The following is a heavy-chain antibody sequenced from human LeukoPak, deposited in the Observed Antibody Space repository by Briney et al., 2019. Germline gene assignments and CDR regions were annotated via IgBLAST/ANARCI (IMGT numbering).Heavy chain of an antibody. CDR3: ARDQETNAVAGTLGY. CDR1: GFTFSSYS. D-gene: IGHD6-19*01. J-gene: IGHJ4*02. Sequence: GGSLRLSCAASGFTFSSYSMNWVRQAPGKGLEWVSSISSSSSYIYYADSVKGRFTISRDNAKNSLYLQMNSLRAEDTAVYYCARDQETNAVAGTLGYWGQGTLVTVSS. V-gene: IGHV3-21*01. CDR2: ISSSSSYI.